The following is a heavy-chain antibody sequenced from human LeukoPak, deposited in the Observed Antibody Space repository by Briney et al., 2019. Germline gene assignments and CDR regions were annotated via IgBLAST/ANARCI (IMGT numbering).Heavy chain of an antibody. Sequence: PGGSLRLSCAASGFTFSSYAMHWVRQAPGEGLEWVAVISYDGSNKYYADSVKGRFTISRDNSKNTLYLQMNSLRAEDTAVYYCAEGSSSSGFDYWGQGTLVTVSS. J-gene: IGHJ4*02. CDR2: ISYDGSNK. V-gene: IGHV3-30-3*01. CDR3: AEGSSSSGFDY. D-gene: IGHD6-6*01. CDR1: GFTFSSYA.